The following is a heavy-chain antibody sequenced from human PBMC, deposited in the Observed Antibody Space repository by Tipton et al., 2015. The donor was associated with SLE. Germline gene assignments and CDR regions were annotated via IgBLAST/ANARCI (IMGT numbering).Heavy chain of an antibody. CDR2: ISPGGGST. J-gene: IGHJ5*02. D-gene: IGHD6-19*01. CDR1: GYTLTDYY. CDR3: PRVDRGPWAGAWLGA. Sequence: QSGAEVKKPGASVKVSCKASGYTLTDYYVHWVRQAPGQGLEWMGIISPGGGSTSLAQRFQGRVTMTRDTSTSAVYMELSRLTSEDAAFYYWPRVDRGPWAGAWLGAWGQGTLVTIP. V-gene: IGHV1-46*01.